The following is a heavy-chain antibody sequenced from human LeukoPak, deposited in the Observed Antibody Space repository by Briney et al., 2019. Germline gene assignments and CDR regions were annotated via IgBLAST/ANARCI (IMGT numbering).Heavy chain of an antibody. CDR2: IIPIFGTA. V-gene: IGHV1-69*13. J-gene: IGHJ4*02. CDR1: GGTFSSYA. D-gene: IGHD2-15*01. CDR3: ASGPPNEIYCSGGSCYFFDY. Sequence: ASVKVSCKASGGTFSSYAISWVRQAPGQGLEWMGGIIPIFGTANYAQKFQGRVTITADESTSTAYMELSSLRSEDTAVYYCASGPPNEIYCSGGSCYFFDYWGQGTLVTVSS.